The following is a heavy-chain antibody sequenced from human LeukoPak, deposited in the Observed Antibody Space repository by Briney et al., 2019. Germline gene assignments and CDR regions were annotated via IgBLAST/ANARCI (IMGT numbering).Heavy chain of an antibody. Sequence: GASLRLSCAASGFSFTTFEMSGVRQAPGKGLEWVSMMNDNGDRTYYADSVKGRFTISRDNSKNTLYLQMNNLRAEDTAIYFCVKGGWLDYWGQGTLVTVSS. J-gene: IGHJ4*02. D-gene: IGHD5-12*01. V-gene: IGHV3-23*01. CDR3: VKGGWLDY. CDR1: GFSFTTFE. CDR2: MNDNGDRT.